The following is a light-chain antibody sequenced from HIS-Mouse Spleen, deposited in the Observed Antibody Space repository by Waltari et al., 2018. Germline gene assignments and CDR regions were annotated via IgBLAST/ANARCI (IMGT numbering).Light chain of an antibody. J-gene: IGLJ2*01. CDR3: QAWDSSTDVV. V-gene: IGLV3-1*01. CDR2: QDS. Sequence: SYELTQPPSVSVSPGQTASITCPVDKLGDKYAFWYQQKPGQSPVLVIYQDSKRPSGIPERFSGSNSGNTATLTISGTQAMDEADYYCQAWDSSTDVVFGGGTKLTVL. CDR1: KLGDKY.